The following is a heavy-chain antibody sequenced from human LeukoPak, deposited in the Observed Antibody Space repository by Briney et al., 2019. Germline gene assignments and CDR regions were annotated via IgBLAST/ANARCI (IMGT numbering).Heavy chain of an antibody. Sequence: ASVKVSCKASGYTFTCYYMHWVRQAPGQGLEWMGWINPNSGGTNYAQKFQGWVTMTRDTSISTAYMELSRLRSDDTAVYYCAREHSSSWDQFDYWGQGTLVTVSS. J-gene: IGHJ4*02. V-gene: IGHV1-2*04. CDR3: AREHSSSWDQFDY. CDR2: INPNSGGT. CDR1: GYTFTCYY. D-gene: IGHD6-13*01.